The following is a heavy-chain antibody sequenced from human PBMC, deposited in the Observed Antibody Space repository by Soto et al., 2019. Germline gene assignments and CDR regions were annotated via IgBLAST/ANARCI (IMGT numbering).Heavy chain of an antibody. Sequence: QVQLVESGGGVVQPGRSLRFSCAASGFSFSSYGMHWVRQAPGKGLEWVVGISYDGNRKNYADSVKDRFTISRDNSKNTVYLQMNSLRPEDTAVFYCAKDTYYHDSSGYYIFDYWGQGTLVTVSS. J-gene: IGHJ4*02. CDR3: AKDTYYHDSSGYYIFDY. V-gene: IGHV3-30*18. D-gene: IGHD3-22*01. CDR2: ISYDGNRK. CDR1: GFSFSSYG.